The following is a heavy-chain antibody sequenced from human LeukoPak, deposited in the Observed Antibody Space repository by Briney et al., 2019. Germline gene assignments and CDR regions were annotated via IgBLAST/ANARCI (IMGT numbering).Heavy chain of an antibody. Sequence: GGSLRLSCAASGFTFSSYWMSWVCQAPGKGLEWVANIKQDGSEKYYVDSVKGRFTISRDNAKNSLYLQMNSLRAEDTAVYYCARLYAIPSYYYYYYMDVWGKGTTVTVSS. CDR2: IKQDGSEK. J-gene: IGHJ6*03. CDR1: GFTFSSYW. CDR3: ARLYAIPSYYYYYYMDV. D-gene: IGHD2-8*01. V-gene: IGHV3-7*01.